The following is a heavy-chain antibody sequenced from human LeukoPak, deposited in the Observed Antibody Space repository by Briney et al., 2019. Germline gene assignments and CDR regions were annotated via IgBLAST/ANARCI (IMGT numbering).Heavy chain of an antibody. CDR2: MNPNSGDT. D-gene: IGHD3-3*01. V-gene: IGHV1-8*03. CDR1: GYTFTGYY. J-gene: IGHJ4*02. Sequence: ASVKVSCKASGYTFTGYYMHWVRQATGQGLEWMGWMNPNSGDTGYAQNFQGRVTITRNISTSTAYMELSSLRSEDTAIYYCARGDDFWSGYYQPYWGQGTLVTVSS. CDR3: ARGDDFWSGYYQPY.